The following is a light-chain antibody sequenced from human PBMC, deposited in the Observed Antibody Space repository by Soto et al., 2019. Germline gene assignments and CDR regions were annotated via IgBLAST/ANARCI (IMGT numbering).Light chain of an antibody. CDR2: GAS. CDR3: LQHNTYPRT. CDR1: QGIRND. Sequence: DIQMTQSPSSLSASVGDRVTITCRASQGIRNDLAWYQQKPGKAPKRLIYGASSLQGGVASRFSGSGSGTEFTLTISSLQPEDFATYYCLQHNTYPRTFGQGTKVEIK. J-gene: IGKJ1*01. V-gene: IGKV1-17*01.